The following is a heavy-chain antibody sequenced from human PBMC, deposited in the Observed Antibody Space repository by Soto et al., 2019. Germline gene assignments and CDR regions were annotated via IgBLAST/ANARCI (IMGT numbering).Heavy chain of an antibody. D-gene: IGHD6-6*01. CDR3: ARDPLAARPNYYGMDV. CDR2: ISYDGSNK. J-gene: IGHJ6*02. CDR1: GFTFSSYA. V-gene: IGHV3-30-3*01. Sequence: GGSLRLSCAASGFTFSSYAMHWVRQAPGKGLEWVAVISYDGSNKYYADSVKGRFTISRDNSKNTLYLQMNSLRAEDTAVYYCARDPLAARPNYYGMDVWGQGTTVTVSS.